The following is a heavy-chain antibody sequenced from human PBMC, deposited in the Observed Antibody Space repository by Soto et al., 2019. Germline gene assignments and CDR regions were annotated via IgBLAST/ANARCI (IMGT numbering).Heavy chain of an antibody. CDR3: ARRYYYDGSGYRRGGDN. Sequence: EVQLVESGGDLVQPGGSLRLSCAASGFTVSSNYMRWVRQAPGKGLEWVSAIYSDAGGGSTYYADSVKGRFTISRDNSXNXRYLQMNSLRDDDTAVYYCARRYYYDGSGYRRGGDNWGQGTLVTVSS. D-gene: IGHD3-22*01. CDR1: GFTVSSNY. CDR2: IYSDAGGGST. J-gene: IGHJ4*02. V-gene: IGHV3-66*04.